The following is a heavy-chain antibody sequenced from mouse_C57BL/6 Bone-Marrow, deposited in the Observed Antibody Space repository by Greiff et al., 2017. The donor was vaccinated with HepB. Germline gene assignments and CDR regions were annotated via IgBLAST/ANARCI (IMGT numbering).Heavy chain of an antibody. Sequence: EVKVEESGGGLVQPGESLKLSCESNEYEFPSHDMSWVRKTPEKRLELVAAINSDGGSTYYPDTMERRFIISRDNTKKTLYLQMSSLRSEDTALYYCAKHRGNGTYYAMDYWGQGTSVTVSS. CDR1: EYEFPSHD. D-gene: IGHD4-1*01. J-gene: IGHJ4*01. CDR3: AKHRGNGTYYAMDY. V-gene: IGHV5-2*03. CDR2: INSDGGST.